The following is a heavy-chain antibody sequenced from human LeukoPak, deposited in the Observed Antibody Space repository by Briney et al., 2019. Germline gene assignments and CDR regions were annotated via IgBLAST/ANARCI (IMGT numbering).Heavy chain of an antibody. CDR1: GYTLTELS. J-gene: IGHJ4*02. CDR3: ATALYSSGWYVFDY. CDR2: FDPEDGET. Sequence: ASVKVSCKVSGYTLTELSMHWVRQAPGKGLEWMGGFDPEDGETIYAQKFQGRVTMTEDTSTDTAYMELSSLRSEDTAVYYCATALYSSGWYVFDYWGQGTLVTVSS. D-gene: IGHD6-19*01. V-gene: IGHV1-24*01.